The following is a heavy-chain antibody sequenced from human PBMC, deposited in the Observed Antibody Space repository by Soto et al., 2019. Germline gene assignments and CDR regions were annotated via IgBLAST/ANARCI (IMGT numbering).Heavy chain of an antibody. CDR1: GGSFSGYY. D-gene: IGHD2-2*01. V-gene: IGHV4-34*01. CDR2: INHSGST. J-gene: IGHJ5*02. CDR3: ARGLARYCSSTSCYGLNWFDP. Sequence: QVQLQQWGAGLLKPSETLSLTCAVYGGSFSGYYWSWIRQPPGKGLEWIGEINHSGSTNYNPSLTSRVTISVDTSKNQFSLKLSSVTAADTAVYYCARGLARYCSSTSCYGLNWFDPWGQGTLVTVSS.